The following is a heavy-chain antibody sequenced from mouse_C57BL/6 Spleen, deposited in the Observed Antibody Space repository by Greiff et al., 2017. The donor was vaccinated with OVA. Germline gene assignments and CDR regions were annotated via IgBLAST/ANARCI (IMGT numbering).Heavy chain of an antibody. Sequence: QVQLQQSGPELVKPGASVKISCKASGYAFSSSWMNWVKQRPGKGLEWIGRIYPGDGDTNYNGKFKGKATLTADKSSSTAYMQLSSLTSEDSAVYFCATPITTVVATGDYYAMDYWGQGTSVTVSS. CDR3: ATPITTVVATGDYYAMDY. V-gene: IGHV1-82*01. CDR1: GYAFSSSW. J-gene: IGHJ4*01. D-gene: IGHD1-1*01. CDR2: IYPGDGDT.